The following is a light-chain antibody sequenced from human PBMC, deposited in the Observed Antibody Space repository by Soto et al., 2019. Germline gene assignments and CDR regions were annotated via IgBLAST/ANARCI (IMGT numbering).Light chain of an antibody. Sequence: EIVLTQSPGTLSLSPGERATLSCRASQSVSGTYLAWYQQKPGQAPRLLIYGASSRATGIPDRFSGSGSGTDFTLTISRLEPEDFAVYYCQQDGNSPLTFGGGT. J-gene: IGKJ4*01. CDR3: QQDGNSPLT. CDR2: GAS. CDR1: QSVSGTY. V-gene: IGKV3-20*01.